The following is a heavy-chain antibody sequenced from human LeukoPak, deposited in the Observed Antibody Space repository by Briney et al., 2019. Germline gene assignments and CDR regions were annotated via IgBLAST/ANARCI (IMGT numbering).Heavy chain of an antibody. J-gene: IGHJ5*02. CDR1: GFTFSTYA. CDR2: ISSSGADT. CDR3: ARVTTMLRGVIRWFDP. D-gene: IGHD3-10*01. V-gene: IGHV3-23*01. Sequence: GGSLRLSCAASGFTFSTYAMTWVRQVPGKGPEWVSAISSSGADTHYADSVKGRFTISRDNSKNTLYLQMNSLRAEDTAVYYCARVTTMLRGVIRWFDPWGQGTLVTVSS.